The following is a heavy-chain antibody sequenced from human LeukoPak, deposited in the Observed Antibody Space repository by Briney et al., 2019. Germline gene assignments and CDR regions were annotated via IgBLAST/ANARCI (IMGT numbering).Heavy chain of an antibody. CDR1: GFTFSNYW. CDR3: VRSAFHAGSGNYYDY. J-gene: IGHJ4*02. V-gene: IGHV3-74*03. Sequence: PGGSLRLSCAASGFTFSNYWIHWVRQAPGKGLVWASRIDNAGSITTYADSVKGRFTISRDNAENTLYLQMNSLRVEGTAVYYCVRSAFHAGSGNYYDYWGQGTLVTVSS. CDR2: IDNAGSIT. D-gene: IGHD3-22*01.